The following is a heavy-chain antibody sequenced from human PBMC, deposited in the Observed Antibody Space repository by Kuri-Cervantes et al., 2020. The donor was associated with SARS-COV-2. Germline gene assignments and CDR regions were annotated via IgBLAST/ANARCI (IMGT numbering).Heavy chain of an antibody. V-gene: IGHV3-15*01. J-gene: IGHJ4*02. CDR2: IKSKTDGGTT. D-gene: IGHD3-3*01. CDR3: TSSPTIFGVVINSGNS. CDR1: GFTFSNAW. Sequence: GESLKISCAASGFTFSNAWMSWVRQAPGKGLEWVGRIKSKTDGGTTDYTAPVKGRFTISRDDSKNTLYLQMNSLKTEDTAVYYCTSSPTIFGVVINSGNSWGQGTLVTVSS.